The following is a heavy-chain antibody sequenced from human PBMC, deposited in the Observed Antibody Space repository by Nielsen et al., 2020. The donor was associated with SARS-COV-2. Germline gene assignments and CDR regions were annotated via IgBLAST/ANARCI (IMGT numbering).Heavy chain of an antibody. CDR1: GFTFSSYG. Sequence: GESLKISCAASGFTFSSYGMHWVRQAPGKGLEWVAVISYDGSNKYYADSVKGRFTISRDNSKNTLYLQMNSLRAGDTAVYYCARVTKVADGWYYFDYWGQGTLVTVSS. CDR2: ISYDGSNK. J-gene: IGHJ4*02. D-gene: IGHD6-19*01. CDR3: ARVTKVADGWYYFDY. V-gene: IGHV3-30*03.